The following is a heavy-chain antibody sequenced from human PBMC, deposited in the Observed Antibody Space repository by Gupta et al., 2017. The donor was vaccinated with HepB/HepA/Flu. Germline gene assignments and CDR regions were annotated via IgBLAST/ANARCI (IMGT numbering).Heavy chain of an antibody. CDR2: VNSDGSST. Sequence: EVQLVESGGGFVQPGGSLRLSCAASGFTFSSYGMHWVRQAPGKGLVWVSRVNSDGSSTTYADSVKGRFTISRDNAKNTLYLQMNSLRAEDTAVYYCARTLYSNSGGVWGKGTTVTVSS. V-gene: IGHV3-74*01. D-gene: IGHD6-6*01. CDR1: GFTFSSYG. J-gene: IGHJ6*04. CDR3: ARTLYSNSGGV.